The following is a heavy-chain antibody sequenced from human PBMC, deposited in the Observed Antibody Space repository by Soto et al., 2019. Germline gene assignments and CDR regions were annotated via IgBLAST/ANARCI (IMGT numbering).Heavy chain of an antibody. CDR2: IIPIFGTA. D-gene: IGHD2-2*02. J-gene: IGHJ5*02. CDR3: ARGASQAAIHHSWFDP. V-gene: IGHV1-69*13. CDR1: GGTFSSYA. Sequence: SVKVSCKASGGTFSSYAISWVRQAPGQGLEWMGGIIPIFGTANYAQKFQGRVTITADESTSTAYMELSSLRSEDTAVYYCARGASQAAIHHSWFDPWDQGTLIIVSS.